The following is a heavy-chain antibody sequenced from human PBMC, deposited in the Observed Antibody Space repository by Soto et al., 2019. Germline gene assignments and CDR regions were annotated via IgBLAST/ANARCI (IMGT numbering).Heavy chain of an antibody. J-gene: IGHJ4*02. D-gene: IGHD2-15*01. CDR2: ISYDESNK. Sequence: QVQLVESGGGVVQPGRSLRLSCAASGFTLSSYGMHWVRQAPGKGLEWVAVISYDESNKSYADSVRGRFTISRDTSRNTVYLQMNSLTVDVTAVYFCAKQRLERWQRAEIDHWGQGTLCTVSS. CDR1: GFTLSSYG. V-gene: IGHV3-30*18. CDR3: AKQRLERWQRAEIDH.